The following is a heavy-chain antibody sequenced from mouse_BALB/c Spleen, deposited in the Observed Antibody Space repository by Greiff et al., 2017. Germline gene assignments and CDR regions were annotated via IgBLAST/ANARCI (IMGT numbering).Heavy chain of an antibody. CDR3: ARDDDYDYFDY. Sequence: VESGGDLVQPGGSLKLSCAASGFTFSSYGMSWVRQTPDKRLELVATINSNGGSTYYPDSVKGRFTISRDNAKNTLYLQMSSLKSEDTAMYYCARDDDYDYFDYWGQGTTLTVSS. CDR1: GFTFSSYG. V-gene: IGHV5-6-3*01. J-gene: IGHJ2*01. CDR2: INSNGGST. D-gene: IGHD2-4*01.